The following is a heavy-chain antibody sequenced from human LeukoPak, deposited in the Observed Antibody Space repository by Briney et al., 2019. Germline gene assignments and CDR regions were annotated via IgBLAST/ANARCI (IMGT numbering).Heavy chain of an antibody. V-gene: IGHV3-53*01. J-gene: IGHJ3*02. CDR2: IYSGGRT. D-gene: IGHD3-10*01. Sequence: GESLRLSCAASGFTFSNAWMSWVRQAPGKGLEWVSVIYSGGRTYYADSVKGRFTISRDNSRNTLYLQMNSLRAEDTAVYYCARGLGRELDGAFDIWGQGTMVTVSS. CDR1: GFTFSNAW. CDR3: ARGLGRELDGAFDI.